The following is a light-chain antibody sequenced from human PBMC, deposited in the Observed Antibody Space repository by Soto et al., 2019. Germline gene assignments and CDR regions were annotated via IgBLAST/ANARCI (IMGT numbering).Light chain of an antibody. V-gene: IGLV2-11*01. CDR2: GVS. CDR1: SSDVGGYNY. Sequence: QSVLPQPRSVSGSPGQSVTISCTGTSSDVGGYNYVSWYQQHPGKAPKLMIYGVSKRPSGVPDRFSGSKSGNTASLTISGLQAEDEADYYCCSYAGSYTFYVFGTGTKVTVL. J-gene: IGLJ1*01. CDR3: CSYAGSYTFYV.